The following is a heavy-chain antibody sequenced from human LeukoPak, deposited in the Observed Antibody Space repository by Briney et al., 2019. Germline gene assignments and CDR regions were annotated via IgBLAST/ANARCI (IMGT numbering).Heavy chain of an antibody. CDR2: LSGSGGST. CDR1: GFTLRSYT. D-gene: IGHD5-24*01. CDR3: AKDWAGSDKRYYFDY. Sequence: GGSLRLSCAAPGFTLRSYTMNWVRQAPGKGLEWVSALSGSGGSTYYADPVKGRFTISRDNSQNTLYLQMNSLRAEDTAVYYCAKDWAGSDKRYYFDYWGQGTLVTVSS. V-gene: IGHV3-23*01. J-gene: IGHJ4*02.